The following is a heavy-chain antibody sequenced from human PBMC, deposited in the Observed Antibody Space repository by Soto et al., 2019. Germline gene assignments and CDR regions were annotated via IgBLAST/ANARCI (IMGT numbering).Heavy chain of an antibody. CDR2: ISYDGSNK. D-gene: IGHD2-8*02. V-gene: IGHV3-30-3*01. CDR3: ARDYGLVEYYFDY. Sequence: QVQLVESGGGVVQPGRSLRLSCAASGFTFSSYAMHWARQAPGKGLEWVAVISYDGSNKYYADSVKGRFTISRDNSKNTLYLQMNSLRAEDTAVYYCARDYGLVEYYFDYWGQGTLVTASS. J-gene: IGHJ4*02. CDR1: GFTFSSYA.